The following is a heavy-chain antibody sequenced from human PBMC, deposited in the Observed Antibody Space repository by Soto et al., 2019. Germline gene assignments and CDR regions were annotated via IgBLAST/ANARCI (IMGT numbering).Heavy chain of an antibody. CDR3: ARDLGAAGTPFDP. V-gene: IGHV1-69*04. D-gene: IGHD6-13*01. CDR1: GGTFSSYT. CDR2: IIPILGIA. Sequence: APVKVSCKASGGTFSSYTISWVRQAPGQGLEWMGRIIPILGIANYAQKFQGRVTITADKSTSTAYMELSSLRSEDTAVYYCARDLGAAGTPFDPWGQGTLVTGSS. J-gene: IGHJ5*02.